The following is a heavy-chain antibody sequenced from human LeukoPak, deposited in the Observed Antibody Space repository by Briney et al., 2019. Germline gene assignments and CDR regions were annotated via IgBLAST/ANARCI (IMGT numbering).Heavy chain of an antibody. J-gene: IGHJ6*02. Sequence: GGSLRLSCAASGFTFSSYAMHWVRQAPGKGLEWVAVISYDGSNKYYADSVKGRFTISRDNSKNTLYLQMNSLRAEDTAVYYCARVGTMVRGVIKNYYYYGMDVWGQGTTVTVSS. CDR3: ARVGTMVRGVIKNYYYYGMDV. D-gene: IGHD3-10*01. CDR2: ISYDGSNK. CDR1: GFTFSSYA. V-gene: IGHV3-30-3*01.